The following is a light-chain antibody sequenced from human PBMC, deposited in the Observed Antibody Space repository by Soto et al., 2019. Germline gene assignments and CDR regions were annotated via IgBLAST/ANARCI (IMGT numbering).Light chain of an antibody. CDR1: SSDVGGDNY. Sequence: QSALTQPPSASGSPGQSVTISCTGTSSDVGGDNYVSWYQQHPGKAPKLLIYEVTKRPSGVPDRFSGSKSGNSASLTVSGLQAEDEADYYCSSYAGSHNLIFGGGTKVTVL. CDR2: EVT. CDR3: SSYAGSHNLI. J-gene: IGLJ2*01. V-gene: IGLV2-8*01.